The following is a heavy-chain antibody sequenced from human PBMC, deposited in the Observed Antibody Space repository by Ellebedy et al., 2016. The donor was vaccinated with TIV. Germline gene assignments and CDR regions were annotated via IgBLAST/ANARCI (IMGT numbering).Heavy chain of an antibody. CDR1: GYTFTSYA. CDR2: INAGNGNT. D-gene: IGHD4-17*01. J-gene: IGHJ4*02. Sequence: AASVKVSCKASGYTFTSYAMHWARQAPGQRLEWMGWINAGNGNTKYSQKFQGRVTITRDTPASTAYMELSSLRSEDTAVYYCARDRDYGTFDYWGQGTLVTVSS. CDR3: ARDRDYGTFDY. V-gene: IGHV1-3*01.